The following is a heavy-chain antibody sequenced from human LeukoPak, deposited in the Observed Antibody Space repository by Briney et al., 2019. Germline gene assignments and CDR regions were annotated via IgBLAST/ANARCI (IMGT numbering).Heavy chain of an antibody. Sequence: PSETLPLTCTVSGGSISSYYWSWIRQPPGKGLEWIGYIYYSGSTHYNPSLKSRVTISVDTSKNQFSLKLSSVAAACTAVYYCPRDANYYDSSGYPTLGFDIWGQGTMVTVSS. CDR1: GGSISSYY. J-gene: IGHJ3*02. V-gene: IGHV4-59*01. CDR2: IYYSGST. D-gene: IGHD3-22*01. CDR3: PRDANYYDSSGYPTLGFDI.